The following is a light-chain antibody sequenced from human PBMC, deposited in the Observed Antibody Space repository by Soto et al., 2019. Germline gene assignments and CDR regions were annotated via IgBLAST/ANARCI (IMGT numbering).Light chain of an antibody. Sequence: DIQMTQSSSSLSASIGDRVTITCQARQDSRKYLSWYQQKPARAPKLLIYGASNLETGVPSRFSGSGYGTDFTFTISSLQPEDIATYYCQPYDDRPPFTCGPGTKVSIK. CDR2: GAS. V-gene: IGKV1-33*01. J-gene: IGKJ3*01. CDR1: QDSRKY. CDR3: QPYDDRPPFT.